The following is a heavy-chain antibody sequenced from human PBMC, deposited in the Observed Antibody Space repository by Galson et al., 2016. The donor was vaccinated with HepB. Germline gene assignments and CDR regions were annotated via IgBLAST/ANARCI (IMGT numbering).Heavy chain of an antibody. D-gene: IGHD4/OR15-4a*01. CDR2: ISYDGSIT. CDR3: ARGGNTRTMGESPFDY. Sequence: SLRLSCAVSGFTFSNYPMHWVRQAPGKGLEWVAVISYDGSITYYADSVKGRITISRDNSRNTLYPQMSSLRSKDTAVYFCARGGNTRTMGESPFDYWGQGTLVPVSP. J-gene: IGHJ4*02. V-gene: IGHV3-30-3*01. CDR1: GFTFSNYP.